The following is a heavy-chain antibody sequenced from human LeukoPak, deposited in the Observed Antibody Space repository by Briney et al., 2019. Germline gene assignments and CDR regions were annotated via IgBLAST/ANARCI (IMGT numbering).Heavy chain of an antibody. D-gene: IGHD2-15*01. J-gene: IGHJ4*02. CDR1: GYTFTKNR. CDR2: ISPDDSDI. V-gene: IGHV5-51*01. CDR3: ARRLSSIATSAANDY. Sequence: GESLKISCKGSGYTFTKNRIAWVRQMPGKGLEWMGVISPDDSDIRYSPSFHGQVTISVDRSISTAYLHWSSLKASDTAMYYCARRLSSIATSAANDYWGQGTLVTVSS.